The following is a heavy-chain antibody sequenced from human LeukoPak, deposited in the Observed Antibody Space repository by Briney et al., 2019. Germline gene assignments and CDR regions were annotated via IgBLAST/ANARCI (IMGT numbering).Heavy chain of an antibody. J-gene: IGHJ5*02. V-gene: IGHV4-59*11. CDR2: IYYSGST. CDR3: ARHGYYDFWSGYYKYNWFDP. Sequence: SETLSLTCTVSGGSISSHYWSWIRQPPGKGLEWIGYIYYSGSTNYNPSLKSRVTISVDTSKNQFSLKLSSVTAADTAVYYCARHGYYDFWSGYYKYNWFDPWGQGTLVTVSS. CDR1: GGSISSHY. D-gene: IGHD3-3*01.